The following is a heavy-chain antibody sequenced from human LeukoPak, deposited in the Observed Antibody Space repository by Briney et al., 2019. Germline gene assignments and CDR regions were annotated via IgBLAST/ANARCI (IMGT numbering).Heavy chain of an antibody. CDR1: GYTFTSYY. V-gene: IGHV1-46*01. D-gene: IGHD3-22*01. J-gene: IGHJ4*02. CDR3: AKDYSDSSGYFRVPHVFDF. Sequence: ASVKVSCKASGYTFTSYYMHWVRQAPGQGREWMGIINPSGGSTSYAQKFQGRVTMTRDMSTSTDYMELGSLRSEDTAVYYCAKDYSDSSGYFRVPHVFDFWGQGTLVTVSS. CDR2: INPSGGST.